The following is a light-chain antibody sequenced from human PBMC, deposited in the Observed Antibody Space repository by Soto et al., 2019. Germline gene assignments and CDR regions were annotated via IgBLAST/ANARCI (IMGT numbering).Light chain of an antibody. J-gene: IGKJ1*01. CDR1: QSISSY. V-gene: IGKV1-39*01. CDR2: GAS. CDR3: QQSYNTLGT. Sequence: DIQMTQSPSSLSASLGDRVTMTCRASQSISSYLNWYQQKPGRAPKLLISGASSLQTGVPSRFSGSGSGTDFTLTISSLQPEDFATYYCQQSYNTLGTFGQGTKVDIK.